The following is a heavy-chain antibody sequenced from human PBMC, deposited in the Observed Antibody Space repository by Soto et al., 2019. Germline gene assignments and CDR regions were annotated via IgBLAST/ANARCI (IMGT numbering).Heavy chain of an antibody. Sequence: SETLSLTCTVSGGSISSSSYYWGWIRQPPGKGLEWIGSIYYSGSTYYNPSLKSRGTISVDTSKNQFSLKLSSVTAADTAVYYCATWNYGDEYYFDYWGQGTLVTVSS. CDR1: GGSISSSSYY. CDR3: ATWNYGDEYYFDY. J-gene: IGHJ4*02. CDR2: IYYSGST. V-gene: IGHV4-39*01. D-gene: IGHD4-17*01.